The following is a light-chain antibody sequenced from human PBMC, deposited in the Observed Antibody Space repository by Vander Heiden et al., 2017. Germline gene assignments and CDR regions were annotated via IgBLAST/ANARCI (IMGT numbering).Light chain of an antibody. J-gene: IGKJ4*01. CDR2: AAS. V-gene: IGKV1-8*01. CDR3: QQYDRYPHT. CDR1: QGISIY. Sequence: AIRMTQSPSSFSASTGDRVTITCRASQGISIYLAWYQQKQGKAPKLRIYAASTLQSGVQSRFSGRGSGTDFTLTISCLQSEELATYYGQQYDRYPHTFGGGTKVEIK.